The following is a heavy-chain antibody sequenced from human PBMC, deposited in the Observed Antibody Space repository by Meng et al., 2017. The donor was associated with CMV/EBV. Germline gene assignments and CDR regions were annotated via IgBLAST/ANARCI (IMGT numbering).Heavy chain of an antibody. CDR3: ARAHLGDWFDP. CDR2: ISAYNENT. Sequence: SCKASGYNFTKYGISWVQQVPGQGLEWMGWISAYNENTNYAQKLQGRVTMTTDTSTTTAYMELRSLRSDDTAVYYCARAHLGDWFDPWGQGTLVTVSS. CDR1: GYNFTKYG. J-gene: IGHJ5*02. D-gene: IGHD2-15*01. V-gene: IGHV1-18*01.